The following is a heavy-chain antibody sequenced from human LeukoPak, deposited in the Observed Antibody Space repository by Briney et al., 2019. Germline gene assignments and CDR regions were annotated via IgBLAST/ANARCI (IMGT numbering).Heavy chain of an antibody. J-gene: IGHJ6*02. CDR1: GFTFSNFA. CDR3: ARGTVTSLYGMDV. Sequence: PGGSLRLSCAASGFTFSNFAMNWVRQAPGKGLEWVSTISGSGGSTYYADSVKGRFTISRDNSKNTLYLQMNSLRAEDTAVYYCARGTVTSLYGMDVWGQGTTVTVSS. V-gene: IGHV3-23*01. D-gene: IGHD4-17*01. CDR2: ISGSGGST.